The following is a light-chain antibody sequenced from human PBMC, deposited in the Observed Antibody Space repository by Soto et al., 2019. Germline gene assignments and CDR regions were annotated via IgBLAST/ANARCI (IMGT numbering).Light chain of an antibody. CDR2: GVT. V-gene: IGLV2-14*03. CDR3: SSFTSNRIYV. J-gene: IGLJ1*01. Sequence: QSLLTHHTSLSGSPGQSITISCTGNHNDIGTYDYVSWYQQHPGGAPRLLIHGVTTRPSGISDRFSASKSGLTASLTISGLQPEDEADYYCSSFTSNRIYVFGPGTKVTVL. CDR1: HNDIGTYDY.